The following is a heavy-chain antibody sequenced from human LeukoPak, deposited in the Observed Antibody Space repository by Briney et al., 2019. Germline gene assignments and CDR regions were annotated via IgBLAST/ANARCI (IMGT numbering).Heavy chain of an antibody. J-gene: IGHJ3*02. CDR3: ARAGYEQQLSPPDAFDI. Sequence: GASVKVSCKASGYTFTSYGISWVRQAPGQGLEWMGWISAYNGNTNYAQKLQGRVTMTTDTSTSTAYMELRSLRSDDTAVYYCARAGYEQQLSPPDAFDIWGQGTMVTVSS. CDR2: ISAYNGNT. CDR1: GYTFTSYG. V-gene: IGHV1-18*01. D-gene: IGHD6-13*01.